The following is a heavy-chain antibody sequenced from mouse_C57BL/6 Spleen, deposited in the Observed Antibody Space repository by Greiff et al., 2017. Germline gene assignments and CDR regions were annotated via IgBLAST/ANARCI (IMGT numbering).Heavy chain of an antibody. CDR3: PWSNYSYWYFDV. V-gene: IGHV14-2*01. D-gene: IGHD2-5*01. J-gene: IGHJ1*03. CDR1: GFNIKDSY. Sequence: VQLQQSGAELVKPGASVKLSCTASGFNIKDSYMHWLKQRTEQGLAWIGRIDPEDGETKSAPKFQGKATITADTSSNTAYLQLSSLTAEDTAVYYCPWSNYSYWYFDVWGTGTTVTVSS. CDR2: IDPEDGET.